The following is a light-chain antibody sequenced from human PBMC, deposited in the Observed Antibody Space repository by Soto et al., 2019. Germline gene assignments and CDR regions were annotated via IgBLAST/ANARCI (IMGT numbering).Light chain of an antibody. CDR1: QSINNW. CDR3: QRYKCL. J-gene: IGKJ1*01. V-gene: IGKV1-5*01. Sequence: DIQMTQSPSTLYASVGDRVTITCRASQSINNWLAWYQQKPGQAHTLLIYEGSSLRSGVPSRFSGSGSGTEFTLTISSLQADDFSTYYCQRYKCLFGQGNKVQIK. CDR2: EGS.